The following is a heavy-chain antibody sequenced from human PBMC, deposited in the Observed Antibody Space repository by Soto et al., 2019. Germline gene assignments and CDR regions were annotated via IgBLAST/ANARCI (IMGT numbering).Heavy chain of an antibody. Sequence: EVQLVESGGGLVQPGRSLRLSCAASGFTFDDYAMHWVRQAPGKGLEWVSGISWNSGSIGYADSVKGRFTISRDNAKNSLYLKMNSLRAEDTALYYCAKDTVGGYYGSGSPFDYWGQGTLVTVSS. V-gene: IGHV3-9*01. D-gene: IGHD3-10*01. CDR3: AKDTVGGYYGSGSPFDY. J-gene: IGHJ4*02. CDR1: GFTFDDYA. CDR2: ISWNSGSI.